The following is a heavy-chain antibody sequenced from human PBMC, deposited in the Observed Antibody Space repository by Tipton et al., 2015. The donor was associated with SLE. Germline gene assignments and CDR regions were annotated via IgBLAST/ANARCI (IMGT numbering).Heavy chain of an antibody. D-gene: IGHD7-27*01. J-gene: IGHJ4*02. CDR1: GGSISSYY. CDR2: IYYSGST. CDR3: ARDPNGGYGSFDY. Sequence: TLSLTCTVAGGSISSYYWTWIRQPPDKGLEWIGYIYYSGSTNYNPSLKSQVTMSVDTSKNQFSLKLSSVTAAGTAVYYCARDPNGGYGSFDYWGLGALVTVSS. V-gene: IGHV4-59*12.